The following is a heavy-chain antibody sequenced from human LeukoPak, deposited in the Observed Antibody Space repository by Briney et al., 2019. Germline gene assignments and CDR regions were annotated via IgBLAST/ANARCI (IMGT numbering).Heavy chain of an antibody. CDR1: GFAFSSYG. V-gene: IGHV3-30*18. CDR3: AKVNYYDSSGYLDY. J-gene: IGHJ4*02. D-gene: IGHD3-22*01. CDR2: ISTDGSNK. Sequence: GGSPRLSCAASGFAFSSYGMHWVRQAPGKGLEWVAVISTDGSNKYYAESVKGRFTISRDNSKSTLYLQMNSLRTEDTALYYCAKVNYYDSSGYLDYWGQGTLVTVSS.